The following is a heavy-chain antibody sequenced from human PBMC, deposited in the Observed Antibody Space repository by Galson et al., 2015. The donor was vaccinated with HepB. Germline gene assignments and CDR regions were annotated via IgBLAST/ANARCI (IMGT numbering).Heavy chain of an antibody. Sequence: SLRLSCAASGFSVSHNYMSWVRQAPGKGLQWVSFTYSGGNTFYADSVKGRFTISRDSSKNTLYLQMNSLRPEDTAVYYCRERTSWGQGTLVTVSS. CDR1: GFSVSHNY. CDR3: RERTS. J-gene: IGHJ4*02. V-gene: IGHV3-66*02. D-gene: IGHD1-26*01. CDR2: TYSGGNT.